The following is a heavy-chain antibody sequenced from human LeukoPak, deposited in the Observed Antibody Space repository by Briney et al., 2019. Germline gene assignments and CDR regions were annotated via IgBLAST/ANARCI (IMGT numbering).Heavy chain of an antibody. CDR3: ARDVVAAPGTWDY. Sequence: SETLSLTCTDSGGSITIYYWSWIRQPAGKGLEWIGRIYTSGSTNYNPSLKSRVTMSVDTSKNQFSLKLSSVTAADTAVYYCARDVVAAPGTWDYWGQGTLVTVSS. CDR1: GGSITIYY. D-gene: IGHD6-13*01. CDR2: IYTSGST. J-gene: IGHJ4*02. V-gene: IGHV4-4*07.